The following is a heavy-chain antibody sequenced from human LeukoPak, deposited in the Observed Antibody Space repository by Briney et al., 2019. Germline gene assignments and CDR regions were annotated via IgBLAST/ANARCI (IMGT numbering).Heavy chain of an antibody. D-gene: IGHD3-16*01. Sequence: GGSLRLSCTASGFTLSTYSMNWVRQAPGKGLEWVSSISSSSSYIYYADSVKGRFTISRDNAKNSLYLQMNSLRAEDTAVYYCARAGGDDAFDIWGQGTMVTVSS. J-gene: IGHJ3*02. V-gene: IGHV3-21*01. CDR2: ISSSSSYI. CDR3: ARAGGDDAFDI. CDR1: GFTLSTYS.